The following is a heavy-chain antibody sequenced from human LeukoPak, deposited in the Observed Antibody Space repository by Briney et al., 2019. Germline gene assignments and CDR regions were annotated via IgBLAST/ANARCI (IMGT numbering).Heavy chain of an antibody. CDR3: ARDLRGTRDY. D-gene: IGHD2-15*01. J-gene: IGHJ4*02. CDR2: INPDGSRR. Sequence: GGSLLLSCAASGFTFSTYWVHWVRPAPGKGLVWVSRINPDGSRRDYADSVKGRFTISRDNAKNTLYLQMNSRRAEDTAVYFCARDLRGTRDYWGQGTLVTVSS. V-gene: IGHV3-74*01. CDR1: GFTFSTYW.